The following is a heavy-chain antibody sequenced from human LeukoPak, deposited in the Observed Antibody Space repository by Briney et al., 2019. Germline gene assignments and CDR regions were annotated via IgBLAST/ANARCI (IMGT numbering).Heavy chain of an antibody. V-gene: IGHV1-8*03. D-gene: IGHD3-22*01. CDR3: ARGQTSAYYRNTYYFDY. Sequence: GASVKVSCKASGYTFTRYDINWVRQATGQGLEWMGWINPNSGNTGYAQKFQDRVTITSNTSISTPYMELSSLRSEDTAMYYCARGQTSAYYRNTYYFDYWGQGTVVTVSS. CDR1: GYTFTRYD. J-gene: IGHJ4*02. CDR2: INPNSGNT.